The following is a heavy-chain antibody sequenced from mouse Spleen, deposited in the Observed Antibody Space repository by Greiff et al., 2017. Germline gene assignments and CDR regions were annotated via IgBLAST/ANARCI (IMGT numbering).Heavy chain of an antibody. V-gene: IGHV1-53*01. CDR2: INPSNGGT. Sequence: QVQLQQPGTELVKPGASVKLSCKASGYTFTSYWMHWVKQRPGQGLEWIGNINPSNGGTNYNQKFKGKATLTVDQSSSTAYMQLNSLTSEDSAVYYCARCGNYFYFDYWGQGTTLTVSS. D-gene: IGHD2-1*01. CDR1: GYTFTSYW. CDR3: ARCGNYFYFDY. J-gene: IGHJ2*01.